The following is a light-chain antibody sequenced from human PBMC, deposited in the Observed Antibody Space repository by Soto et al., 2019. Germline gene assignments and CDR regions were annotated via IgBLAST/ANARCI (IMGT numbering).Light chain of an antibody. V-gene: IGLV1-44*01. CDR1: SSNIGSTT. CDR2: NNN. CDR3: AAWDDSLNGVV. J-gene: IGLJ3*02. Sequence: QSALTQPPSASGTPGQRVTIACSGSSSNIGSTTVKWYQQLPGTAPKLLIYNNNQRPSGVPDRFSGSKSGTSASLAISGLQSVDEADYYCAAWDDSLNGVVFGGGTKLTVL.